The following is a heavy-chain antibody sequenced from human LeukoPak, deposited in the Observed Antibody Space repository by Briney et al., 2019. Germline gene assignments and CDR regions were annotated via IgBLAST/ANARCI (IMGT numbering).Heavy chain of an antibody. Sequence: GGPLRLSCAASGFPFSSFWMHWVREAPGKGLVWVSRINSDGSSIRYADSVKGRLTISRDNATNTLYLQMNSLRAEDTAVYYCAREEDILTGYYLVWGQGTLVTVSS. CDR3: AREEDILTGYYLV. CDR2: INSDGSSI. D-gene: IGHD3-9*01. V-gene: IGHV3-74*01. J-gene: IGHJ4*02. CDR1: GFPFSSFW.